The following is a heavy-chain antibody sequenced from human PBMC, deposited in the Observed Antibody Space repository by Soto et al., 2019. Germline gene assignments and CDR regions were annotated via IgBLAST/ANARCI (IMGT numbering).Heavy chain of an antibody. J-gene: IGHJ5*02. CDR2: IIPIFGTA. V-gene: IGHV1-69*13. CDR3: ARDHQYSSSWLGAFDP. CDR1: GGTFSSYA. Sequence: ASVKVSCKASGGTFSSYAISWVRQAPGQGLEWMGGIIPIFGTANYAQKFQGRVTITADESTSTAYMELSSLRSEDTAVYYCARDHQYSSSWLGAFDPWGQGTLVTVSS. D-gene: IGHD6-13*01.